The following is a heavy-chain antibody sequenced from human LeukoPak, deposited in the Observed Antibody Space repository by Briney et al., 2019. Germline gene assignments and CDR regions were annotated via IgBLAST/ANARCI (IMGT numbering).Heavy chain of an antibody. CDR1: GFTISSYA. CDR3: ARDRHYAFDI. J-gene: IGHJ3*02. Sequence: GRSQRLSCAASGFTISSYAMSWVRQAPGKGLEWVSAISGSGGSTYYADSVKGRFTISRDNAKNSLYLQMNSLRAEDTAVYYCARDRHYAFDIWGQGTMVTVSS. V-gene: IGHV3-23*01. CDR2: ISGSGGST.